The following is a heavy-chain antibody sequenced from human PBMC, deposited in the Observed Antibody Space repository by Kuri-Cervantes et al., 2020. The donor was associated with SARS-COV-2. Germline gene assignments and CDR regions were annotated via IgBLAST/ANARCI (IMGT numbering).Heavy chain of an antibody. CDR1: GGSISSYY. D-gene: IGHD6-19*01. V-gene: IGHV4-59*12. CDR3: ARVVSSGWQD. Sequence: GSLRLSCTVSGGSISSYYWSWIRQPPGKGLEWIGYIYYSGSTNYNPSLKSRVTISVDKSKNQFSLKLSSVTAADTAVYYCARVVSSGWQDWGQGTLVTVSS. J-gene: IGHJ4*02. CDR2: IYYSGST.